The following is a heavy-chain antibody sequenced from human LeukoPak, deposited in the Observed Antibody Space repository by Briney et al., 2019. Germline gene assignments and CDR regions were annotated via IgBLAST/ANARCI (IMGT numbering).Heavy chain of an antibody. CDR1: GGSISSGDYY. V-gene: IGHV4-30-4*01. D-gene: IGHD4-23*01. CDR3: ARDLLNEGNHLDY. Sequence: PSETLSLTCTVSGGSISSGDYYWSWIRQPPGKGLECIGYIYYSGSTYYNPSLKSRVTISADTSKNQFSLKLSSVTAADTAVYYCARDLLNEGNHLDYWGQGTLVTVSS. CDR2: IYYSGST. J-gene: IGHJ4*02.